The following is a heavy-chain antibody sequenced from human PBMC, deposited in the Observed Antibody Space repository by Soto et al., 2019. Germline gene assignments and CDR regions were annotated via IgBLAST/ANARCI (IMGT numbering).Heavy chain of an antibody. Sequence: GGSLRLSCAASGFTFSSYAMGWVRQAPGKGLEWVSAISGSGGSTYYADSVKGRFTISRDNSKNTLYLQMNSLRAEDTAVYYCAKGSGFLEWLSTLYYYYGMDVWGQGTTVTVSS. CDR3: AKGSGFLEWLSTLYYYYGMDV. V-gene: IGHV3-23*01. CDR1: GFTFSSYA. D-gene: IGHD3-3*01. CDR2: ISGSGGST. J-gene: IGHJ6*02.